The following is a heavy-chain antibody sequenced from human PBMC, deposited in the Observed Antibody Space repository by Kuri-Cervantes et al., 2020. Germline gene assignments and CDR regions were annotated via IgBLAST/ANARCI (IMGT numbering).Heavy chain of an antibody. CDR3: ARGLAGRFDY. V-gene: IGHV4-59*12. D-gene: IGHD6-19*01. CDR2: IYHSGST. Sequence: GSLRLSCTVSGGSISSYYWSWIRQPPGKGLEWIGYIYHSGSTYYNPSLKSRVTISVDGSKNQFSLKLSSVTAADTAVYYCARGLAGRFDYWGQGTLVTVSS. J-gene: IGHJ4*02. CDR1: GGSISSYY.